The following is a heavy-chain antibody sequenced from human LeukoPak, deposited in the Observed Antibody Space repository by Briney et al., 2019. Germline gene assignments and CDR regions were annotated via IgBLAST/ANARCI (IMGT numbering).Heavy chain of an antibody. CDR3: ARYYYDSSGYYYYYYYMDV. V-gene: IGHV1-46*01. J-gene: IGHJ6*03. D-gene: IGHD3-22*01. CDR1: GYTFTGYY. CDR2: INSSGGST. Sequence: ASVKVSCKASGYTFTGYYMHWVRQAPGQGLEWMGIINSSGGSTSYAQKFQGRVTITRNTSISTAYMELSSLRSEDTAVYYCARYYYDSSGYYYYYYYMDVWGKGTTVTVSS.